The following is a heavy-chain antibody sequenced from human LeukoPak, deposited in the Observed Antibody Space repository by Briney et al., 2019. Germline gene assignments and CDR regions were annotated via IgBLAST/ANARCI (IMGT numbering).Heavy chain of an antibody. CDR3: ARRVSGRHGNFDY. V-gene: IGHV4-59*01. CDR2: IYYSGST. CDR1: GGSISSYY. J-gene: IGHJ4*02. Sequence: SETLSLTCTVSGGSISSYYWSWIRQPPGKGLEWIGYIYYSGSTNYNPSLKSRVTISVDTSKNQFSLKLSSVTAADTAVYYCARRVSGRHGNFDYWGQGTLVTVSS. D-gene: IGHD6-19*01.